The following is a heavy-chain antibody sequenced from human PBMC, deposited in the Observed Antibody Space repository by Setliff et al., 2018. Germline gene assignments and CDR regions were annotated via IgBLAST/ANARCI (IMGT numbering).Heavy chain of an antibody. J-gene: IGHJ6*03. CDR2: ISSSSSTV. CDR1: GFTFRSYS. D-gene: IGHD1-20*01. V-gene: IGHV3-48*01. Sequence: GSLRLSCAASGFTFRSYSMKWVRQAPGKGLEWVSYISSSSSTVYYADSVKGRFTISRDNAKNLLYLQMNSLRAEDTAVYYCARVGLSGTSGYYYYMDVWGKGTTVTVSS. CDR3: ARVGLSGTSGYYYYMDV.